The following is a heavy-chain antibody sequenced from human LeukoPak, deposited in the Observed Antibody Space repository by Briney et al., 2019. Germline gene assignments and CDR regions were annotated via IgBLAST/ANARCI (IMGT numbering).Heavy chain of an antibody. J-gene: IGHJ4*02. CDR1: GFTFSSYG. CDR2: IWYDGSNK. D-gene: IGHD5-18*01. CDR3: ARDPRDTATSYYFDY. V-gene: IGHV3-33*01. Sequence: PGGSLRLSCAASGFTFSSYGMHWVRQAPGKGLEWVAVIWYDGSNKYYADSVKGRFTISRDNSKNTLYLQMNSLRAEDTAVYYCARDPRDTATSYYFDYWGQGTLVTVSS.